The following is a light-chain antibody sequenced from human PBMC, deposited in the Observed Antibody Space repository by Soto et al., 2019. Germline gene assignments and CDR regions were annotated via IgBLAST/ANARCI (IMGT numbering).Light chain of an antibody. CDR3: QQRSSWPIP. V-gene: IGKV3-11*01. Sequence: IVLIQSPTSLSLSPGERATLSCRASQSVDSYLVWYQQKPGQAPRLLIFGASNRATGIPARFSGSGSGTDFTLTINSLEPEDFAVYYCQQRSSWPIPFGQVTRPAIK. CDR2: GAS. J-gene: IGKJ5*01. CDR1: QSVDSY.